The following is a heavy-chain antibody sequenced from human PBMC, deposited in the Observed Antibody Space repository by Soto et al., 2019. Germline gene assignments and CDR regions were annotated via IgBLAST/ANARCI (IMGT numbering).Heavy chain of an antibody. CDR2: IVVGSGNT. Sequence: SVKVSCKASGFTFTSSAVQWVRQARGQRHYLIGWIVVGSGNTNYAQKFQERVTITRDMSTSTAYMELSSLRSEDTAFYYCAAGNYYDSSGYYWDAFDIWGQGTMVTVSS. V-gene: IGHV1-58*01. D-gene: IGHD3-22*01. J-gene: IGHJ3*02. CDR1: GFTFTSSA. CDR3: AAGNYYDSSGYYWDAFDI.